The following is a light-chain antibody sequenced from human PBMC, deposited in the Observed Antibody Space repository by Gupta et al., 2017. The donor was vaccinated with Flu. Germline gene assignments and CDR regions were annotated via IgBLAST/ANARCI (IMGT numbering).Light chain of an antibody. CDR3: QQLGA. CDR2: DAS. Sequence: SLPPGERATLSCRASQSVSIYLAWYQQKPGQAPRLLIYDASNRATGIPARFSGSGSGTDFTLTISSLEPEDFAVYYCQQLGAFGQGTRLEIK. CDR1: QSVSIY. J-gene: IGKJ5*01. V-gene: IGKV3-11*01.